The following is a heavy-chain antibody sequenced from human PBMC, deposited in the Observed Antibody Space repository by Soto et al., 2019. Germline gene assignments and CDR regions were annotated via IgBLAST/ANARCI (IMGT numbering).Heavy chain of an antibody. CDR1: GYTFISYG. Sequence: QVQLVQSGAEVKKPGASVKVSCKASGYTFISYGISWVRQAPGQGLEWMGWISAYNGNTNYAQKLQGRVTMTTDTSTSPAYMELRSLRSDDLAVYYCARDAMEWLHYYNYGMDVWGQGTTVTVSS. V-gene: IGHV1-18*03. CDR3: ARDAMEWLHYYNYGMDV. CDR2: ISAYNGNT. D-gene: IGHD5-12*01. J-gene: IGHJ6*02.